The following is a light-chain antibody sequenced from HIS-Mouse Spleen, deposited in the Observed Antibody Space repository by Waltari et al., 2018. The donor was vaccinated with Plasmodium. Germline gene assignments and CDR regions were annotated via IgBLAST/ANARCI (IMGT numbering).Light chain of an antibody. J-gene: IGKJ3*01. CDR1: QGISSA. CDR3: QQFNSYPFT. Sequence: AIQLTQSPSSLSASVGDRVTITCRASQGISSALAWYQQKPGKAHKLLIYDASSLESGVPSRFSGSGSGTEFTLTISSLQPEDFATYYCQQFNSYPFTFGPGTKVDIK. V-gene: IGKV1-13*02. CDR2: DAS.